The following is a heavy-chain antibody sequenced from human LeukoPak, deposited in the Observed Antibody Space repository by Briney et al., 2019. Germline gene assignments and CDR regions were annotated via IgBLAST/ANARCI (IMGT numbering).Heavy chain of an antibody. CDR3: ARVITDILSGYYNFVYYVDY. D-gene: IGHD3-9*01. J-gene: IGHJ4*02. V-gene: IGHV1-2*02. Sequence: ASVKVSRKPSGYTFTGYYIHWVRPAPGQGREWMGWIKPNSGGTNYAQNPQGTVTMTRGTSISTAYMELSRLRSDDTAVYYCARVITDILSGYYNFVYYVDYWGQGTLVTVSS. CDR2: IKPNSGGT. CDR1: GYTFTGYY.